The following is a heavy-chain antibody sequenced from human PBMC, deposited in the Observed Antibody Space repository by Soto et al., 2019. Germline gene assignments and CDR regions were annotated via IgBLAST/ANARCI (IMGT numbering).Heavy chain of an antibody. J-gene: IGHJ4*02. CDR3: ASRPYDILTGYHGDYFDY. CDR2: INHSGST. Sequence: SETLSLTCAVYGGSFSGYYWSWIRQPPGKGLEWIGEINHSGSTNYNPSLKSRVTISVDTSKNQFSLKLSSVTAADTAVYYCASRPYDILTGYHGDYFDYWGQGTLVTVSS. V-gene: IGHV4-34*01. D-gene: IGHD3-9*01. CDR1: GGSFSGYY.